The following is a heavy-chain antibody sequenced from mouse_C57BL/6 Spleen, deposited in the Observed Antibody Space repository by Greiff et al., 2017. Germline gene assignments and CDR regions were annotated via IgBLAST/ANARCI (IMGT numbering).Heavy chain of an antibody. Sequence: EVQLQQSGAELVRPGASVTLSCTASGFNIKDDYMHWVQQRPEQGLEWIGWIDPENGDPEYASKFQGKATITADTSANTAYLQLSSRASEDSAVYYCTTSWCYFEVWGTGTTVTVSS. CDR3: TTSWCYFEV. V-gene: IGHV14-4*01. D-gene: IGHD1-1*02. J-gene: IGHJ1*03. CDR1: GFNIKDDY. CDR2: IDPENGDP.